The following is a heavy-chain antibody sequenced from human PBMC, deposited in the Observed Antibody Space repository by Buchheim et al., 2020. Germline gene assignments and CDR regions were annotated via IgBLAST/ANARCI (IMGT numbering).Heavy chain of an antibody. D-gene: IGHD5-12*01. V-gene: IGHV1-69*04. Sequence: QVQLVQSGAEVKKPGSSVKVSCKASGGTFSSYAISWVRQAPGQGLEWMGRIIPILGIANYAQKFQGRVTITADKSTSTAYMELSSLRSEDTAVYYCAREGRGYGANYYYGMDVWGQGTT. CDR2: IIPILGIA. J-gene: IGHJ6*02. CDR3: AREGRGYGANYYYGMDV. CDR1: GGTFSSYA.